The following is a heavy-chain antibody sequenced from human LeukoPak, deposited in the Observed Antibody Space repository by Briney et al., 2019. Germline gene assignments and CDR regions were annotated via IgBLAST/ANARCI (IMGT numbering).Heavy chain of an antibody. J-gene: IGHJ2*01. CDR3: ARGNQRKPYWYFDL. D-gene: IGHD1-14*01. CDR1: GFTFSSYS. V-gene: IGHV3-21*01. Sequence: PGGSLRLSCAASGFTFSSYSMNWVRQAPGKGLEWVSSISSSSSYIYYADSVKGRFTISRDNAKSSLYLQMNSLRAEDTAVYYCARGNQRKPYWYFDLWGRGTLVTVSS. CDR2: ISSSSSYI.